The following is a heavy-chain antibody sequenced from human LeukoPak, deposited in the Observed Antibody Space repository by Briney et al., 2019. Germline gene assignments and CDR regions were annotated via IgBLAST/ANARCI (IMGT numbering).Heavy chain of an antibody. CDR1: GGTFSSYA. CDR3: ARSSIIAAAGPYYFDY. CDR2: IIPISGTA. V-gene: IGHV1-69*06. Sequence: SVKVSCKASGGTFSSYAISWVRQAPGQGLEWMGGIIPISGTANYAQKFQGRVTITADKSTSTAYMELSSLRSEDTAVYYCARSSIIAAAGPYYFDYWGQGTLVTVSS. J-gene: IGHJ4*02. D-gene: IGHD6-13*01.